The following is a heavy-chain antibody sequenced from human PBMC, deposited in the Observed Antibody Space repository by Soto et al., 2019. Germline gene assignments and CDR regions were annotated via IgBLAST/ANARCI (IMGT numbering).Heavy chain of an antibody. V-gene: IGHV1-69*04. CDR2: VNPILSMS. CDR3: ATSYGSGYRAFDY. J-gene: IGHJ4*02. D-gene: IGHD3-10*01. Sequence: QVQLVQSGAEVKRPGSSVKVSYKASGDTFSFYSINWVRQAPGLGLEWMGRVNPILSMSNYAQRFQGRVTMTADKSTSTDYMELSVLRSEDTAMYYCATSYGSGYRAFDYWGQGALVTVSS. CDR1: GDTFSFYS.